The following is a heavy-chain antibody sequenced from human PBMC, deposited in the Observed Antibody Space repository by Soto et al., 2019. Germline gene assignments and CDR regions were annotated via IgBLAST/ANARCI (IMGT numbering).Heavy chain of an antibody. J-gene: IGHJ4*02. D-gene: IGHD6-19*01. CDR1: GGFIRNYY. Sequence: QVQLQESGPGLVKPSETLSLTCTVSGGFIRNYYWSGIRQPPGKGLEWIGYIYSSGSTNYNPSLSSRVTISVDTSKNQFSLKLSSVTAADTAVYYCARHYLGWGFDYWGQGTLVTVSS. CDR2: IYSSGST. V-gene: IGHV4-59*08. CDR3: ARHYLGWGFDY.